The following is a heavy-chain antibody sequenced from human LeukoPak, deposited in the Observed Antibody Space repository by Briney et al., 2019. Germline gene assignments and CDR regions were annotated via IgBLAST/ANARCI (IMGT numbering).Heavy chain of an antibody. CDR3: SRDRGGGDIYFDY. CDR1: GFTFSSYG. D-gene: IGHD2-21*02. Sequence: GGSLRLSCAASGFTFSSYGMNWVRQAPGKGPEWISYISRSGATIYYADSVKGRFTISRDNAKNSLYLQMSSLGAEDAAIYYCSRDRGGGDIYFDYWGQGTLVTVSS. V-gene: IGHV3-48*03. CDR2: ISRSGATI. J-gene: IGHJ4*02.